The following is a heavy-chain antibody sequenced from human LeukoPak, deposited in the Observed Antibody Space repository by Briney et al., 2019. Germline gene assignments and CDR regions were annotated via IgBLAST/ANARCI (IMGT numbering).Heavy chain of an antibody. CDR3: AKNTGYSSGWYWYFDL. D-gene: IGHD6-19*01. J-gene: IGHJ2*01. Sequence: PSETLSLTCTVSGGSISSSSYYWGWIRQPPGKGLEWIGSFYYSGSTYYNPSLKSRVTISVDTSKNQFSLKLSSVTAADTAVYYCAKNTGYSSGWYWYFDLWGRGTLVTVSS. CDR2: FYYSGST. CDR1: GGSISSSSYY. V-gene: IGHV4-39*01.